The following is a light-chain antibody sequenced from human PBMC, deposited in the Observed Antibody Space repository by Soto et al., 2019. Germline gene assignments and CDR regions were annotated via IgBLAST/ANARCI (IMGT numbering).Light chain of an antibody. J-gene: IGKJ5*01. CDR2: RAP. CDR3: QQYGSTPPIT. V-gene: IGKV3-20*01. CDR1: QSVKDNF. Sequence: IVLTQSPGTLSLSPGERATLSCTASQSVKDNFLSWYQQKPDQAPRLLIYRAPIRATDIPDRFSGSGSGIDFTLTISRLEHDDFAVFYCQQYGSTPPITFGQGTRLEIK.